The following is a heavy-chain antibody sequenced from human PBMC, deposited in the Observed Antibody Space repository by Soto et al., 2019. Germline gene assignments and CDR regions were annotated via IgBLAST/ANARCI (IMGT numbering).Heavy chain of an antibody. CDR1: GGSISSNY. V-gene: IGHV4-59*08. CDR3: ATGVATTEWDS. Sequence: QVQLQESGPGLVKPSETLSLTCTVSGGSISSNYWSWIRQPPGKGLEWIAYVFYSGHSDYNPSLKSRVTISVVTSKNQFSLKMSSVTAADTAVYYCATGVATTEWDSWGQGTLVTVSS. CDR2: VFYSGHS. J-gene: IGHJ4*02. D-gene: IGHD5-12*01.